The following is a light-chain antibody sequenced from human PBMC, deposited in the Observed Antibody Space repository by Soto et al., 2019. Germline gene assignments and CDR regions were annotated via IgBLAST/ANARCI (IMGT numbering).Light chain of an antibody. CDR2: GAS. J-gene: IGKJ4*01. CDR3: QKYGNWPPRPT. Sequence: EIVMTQSPATLSVSPGEGATLSCRASQSVSSYLAWYQQKPGQAPRLLIYGASTRAGGIPARFSGGGSGTYFILSTSGVQSEDLAFYYCQKYGNWPPRPTFGGGTKGRSN. V-gene: IGKV3D-15*01. CDR1: QSVSSY.